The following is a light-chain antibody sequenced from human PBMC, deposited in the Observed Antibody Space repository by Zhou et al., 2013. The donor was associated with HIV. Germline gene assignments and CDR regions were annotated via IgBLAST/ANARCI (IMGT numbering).Light chain of an antibody. CDR2: EVS. Sequence: QSALTQPPSASGSPGQSVTISCTGTSSDVGGYNYVSWYQQHPGKAPKLMIYEVSKRPSGVSNRFSGSKSGNTASLTISGLQAEDEADYYCSSYTSSNNPWVFGGGTKLTVL. CDR3: SSYTSSNNPWV. CDR1: SSDVGGYNY. V-gene: IGLV2-8*01. J-gene: IGLJ3*02.